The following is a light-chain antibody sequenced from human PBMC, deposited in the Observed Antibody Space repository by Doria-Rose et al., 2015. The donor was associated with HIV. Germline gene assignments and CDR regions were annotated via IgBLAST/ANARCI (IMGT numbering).Light chain of an antibody. J-gene: IGKJ1*01. CDR3: HQYGTSWT. CDR2: DGS. V-gene: IGKV3-20*01. Sequence: TQSPGTLSLSPGGRATPSCRASQSFGSTYLAWYQQKPGQAPSLLIYDGSTRATGIPDRFSASGSGTDFTLTINRLEPEDFALYYCHQYGTSWTFGQGTKVEI. CDR1: QSFGSTY.